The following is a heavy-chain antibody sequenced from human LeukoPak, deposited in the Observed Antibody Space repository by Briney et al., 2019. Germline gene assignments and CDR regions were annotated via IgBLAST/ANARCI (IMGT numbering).Heavy chain of an antibody. J-gene: IGHJ4*02. CDR2: IYYSGST. Sequence: SETLSLTCTLSGGSINSYYWSWIRQPPGKGLEWIGYIYYSGSTNYTPSLKSRVTISVDTSKNQFSLKLSSVTAADTAVYYCVRGYCSSTSCYVGFDYWGQGTLVTVSS. D-gene: IGHD2-2*01. CDR1: GGSINSYY. CDR3: VRGYCSSTSCYVGFDY. V-gene: IGHV4-59*01.